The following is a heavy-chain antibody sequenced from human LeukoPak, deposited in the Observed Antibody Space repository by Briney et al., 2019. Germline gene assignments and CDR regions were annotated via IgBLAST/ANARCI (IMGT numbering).Heavy chain of an antibody. CDR3: ARGRGSGSYYTFDY. Sequence: GGSLRLSCAASGFTVSSNYMSWVRQAPGKGLEWVSVIYSGGSTYYADSVKGRFTISRDNSKNTLYLQMNSLRAEDTAVYYCARGRGSGSYYTFDYWGQGTLVTVSS. CDR1: GFTVSSNY. J-gene: IGHJ4*02. V-gene: IGHV3-53*01. CDR2: IYSGGST. D-gene: IGHD3-10*01.